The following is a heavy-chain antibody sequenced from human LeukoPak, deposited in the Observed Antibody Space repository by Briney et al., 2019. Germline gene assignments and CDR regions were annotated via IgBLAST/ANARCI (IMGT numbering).Heavy chain of an antibody. CDR3: AKVLRWTNFDY. Sequence: PGGSLRLSCAASGLTFSTYGMSWVRRAPGKGLEWVSAISGSADNKYYADSVKGRFTISRDNSKNTLYLQMNSLRTEDTAVYYCAKVLRWTNFDYWGQGTLVTVSS. J-gene: IGHJ4*02. CDR1: GLTFSTYG. CDR2: ISGSADNK. V-gene: IGHV3-23*01. D-gene: IGHD4-23*01.